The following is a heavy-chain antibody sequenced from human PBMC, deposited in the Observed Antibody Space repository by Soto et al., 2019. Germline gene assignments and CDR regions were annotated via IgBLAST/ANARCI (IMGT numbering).Heavy chain of an antibody. CDR2: INPNSVGT. Sequence: ASVKVSCKTSGSSFSGHYLHWVRQAPGQGLDWMGWINPNSVGTIYAQTLHGRVTMTSDTSISTAYMVLTSLRSDDTAVYYCARDSHYDILTGYSRNAFDMWGRGTVVTVSS. CDR1: GSSFSGHY. J-gene: IGHJ3*02. D-gene: IGHD3-9*01. CDR3: ARDSHYDILTGYSRNAFDM. V-gene: IGHV1-2*02.